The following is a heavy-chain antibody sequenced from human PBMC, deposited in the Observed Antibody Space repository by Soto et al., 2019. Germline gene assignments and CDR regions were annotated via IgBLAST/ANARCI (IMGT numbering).Heavy chain of an antibody. CDR1: GFTFSSYA. CDR3: ARNFGFDISSRADY. Sequence: GGSLRLSCAASGFTFSSYAMSWVRQTPGKGLEWVSLMSGSGGSTYYADSVKGRFTISRDNSKNTLHLQMDSLRAEDTALFYCARNFGFDISSRADYWGRGTLVTVSS. D-gene: IGHD6-6*01. CDR2: MSGSGGST. V-gene: IGHV3-23*01. J-gene: IGHJ4*02.